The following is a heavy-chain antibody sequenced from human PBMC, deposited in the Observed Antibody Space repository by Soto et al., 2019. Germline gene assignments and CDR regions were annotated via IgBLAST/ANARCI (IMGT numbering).Heavy chain of an antibody. Sequence: ASVKVSCKASGYTFTSYDINWVRQATGQGLEWMGWMNPNSGNTGYAQKFQGRVTMTMNTSISTAYMELSSLRSEDTAVYYCARVRGIAARASQNYNWFDPWGQGTLVTVSS. CDR3: ARVRGIAARASQNYNWFDP. CDR2: MNPNSGNT. D-gene: IGHD6-6*01. J-gene: IGHJ5*02. CDR1: GYTFTSYD. V-gene: IGHV1-8*01.